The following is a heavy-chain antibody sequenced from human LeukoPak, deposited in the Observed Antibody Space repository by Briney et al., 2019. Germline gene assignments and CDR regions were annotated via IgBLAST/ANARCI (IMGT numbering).Heavy chain of an antibody. CDR2: IIHSGST. CDR3: ATGGRGIPAVLRFKSGNLFDP. D-gene: IGHD2-2*01. Sequence: SETLSLTCTVYGGSFSGNYWRWIRQPPGKGLEWIGEIIHSGSTNYTTSLKSRVTILLHTSRNQFSLELSPLTAAYTAVYYCATGGRGIPAVLRFKSGNLFDPWGQGTLVTVSS. J-gene: IGHJ5*02. V-gene: IGHV4-34*01. CDR1: GGSFSGNY.